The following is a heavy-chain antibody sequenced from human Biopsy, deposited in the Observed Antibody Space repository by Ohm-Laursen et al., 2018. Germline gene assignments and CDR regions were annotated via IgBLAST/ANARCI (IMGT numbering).Heavy chain of an antibody. Sequence: GSLRLSCAASGFSLINYTINWVRQAPGKGLEWVSSISRSTNHILYPETLKGRFTSSRDNAKNSVYLQMNDLRAEDTGVYYCARGRSHLLPDHDWFDPWGQGTLVTVSS. CDR1: GFSLINYT. CDR2: ISRSTNHI. D-gene: IGHD1-14*01. J-gene: IGHJ5*02. CDR3: ARGRSHLLPDHDWFDP. V-gene: IGHV3-21*06.